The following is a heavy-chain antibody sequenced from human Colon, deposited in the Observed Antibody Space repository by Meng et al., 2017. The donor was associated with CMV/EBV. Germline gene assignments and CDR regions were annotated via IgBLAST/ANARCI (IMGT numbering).Heavy chain of an antibody. CDR3: ARDRCGSCSAGWWFDP. V-gene: IGHV1-18*01. CDR1: GYTFANYG. CDR2: ISVYNGNT. D-gene: IGHD2-15*01. Sequence: ASVKVSCKASGYTFANYGVSWVRQAPGQGLEWMGWISVYNGNTIYAQNFQGRFTLTTDTSTSTANMELRSLASDDTAVYYCARDRCGSCSAGWWFDPWGQGTLVTVSS. J-gene: IGHJ5*02.